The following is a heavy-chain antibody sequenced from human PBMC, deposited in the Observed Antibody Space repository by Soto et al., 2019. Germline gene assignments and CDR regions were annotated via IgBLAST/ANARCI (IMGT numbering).Heavy chain of an antibody. Sequence: PGESLKISCKGSGYSFTSYWIGWVRQMPGKGLEWMGIIYPGDSDTRYSPSFQGQVTISADKSTSTAYLQWSSLKASDTAMYYCARFYSSPGYYYGMDVWGQGTTVTVSS. V-gene: IGHV5-51*01. J-gene: IGHJ6*02. CDR3: ARFYSSPGYYYGMDV. CDR1: GYSFTSYW. CDR2: IYPGDSDT. D-gene: IGHD6-13*01.